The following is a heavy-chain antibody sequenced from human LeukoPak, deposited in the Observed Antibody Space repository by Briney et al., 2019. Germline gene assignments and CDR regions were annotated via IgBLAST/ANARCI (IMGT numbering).Heavy chain of an antibody. CDR2: ISWDGGST. D-gene: IGHD6-13*01. J-gene: IGHJ3*02. Sequence: GGSLRLSCAASGFTFDDYAMHWVRQAPGKGLEGVSLISWDGGSTCYADSVKGRFTISRDNSKNSLYLQMNSLRAEDTALYYCAKETAVGDAFDIWGQGTMVTVSS. CDR1: GFTFDDYA. V-gene: IGHV3-43D*03. CDR3: AKETAVGDAFDI.